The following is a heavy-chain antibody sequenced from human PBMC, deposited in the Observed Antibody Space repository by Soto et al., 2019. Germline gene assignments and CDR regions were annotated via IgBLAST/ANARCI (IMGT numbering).Heavy chain of an antibody. V-gene: IGHV4-31*03. Sequence: QVQLQESGPGLVKPSQTLSLTCTVSGGSISSGGYYLSWIRQHPGKGLEWIGYIYYSGSTYYNPSLKSRVTISVDTSKNQFSLKLSSVTAADTAVYYCARGRVVTATLKYYFDYWGQGTLVTVSS. CDR2: IYYSGST. CDR1: GGSISSGGYY. D-gene: IGHD2-21*02. J-gene: IGHJ4*02. CDR3: ARGRVVTATLKYYFDY.